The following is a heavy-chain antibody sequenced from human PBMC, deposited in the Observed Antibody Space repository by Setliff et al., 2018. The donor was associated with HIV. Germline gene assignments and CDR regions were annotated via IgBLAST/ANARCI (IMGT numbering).Heavy chain of an antibody. CDR1: GGSISNSRYY. D-gene: IGHD1-1*01. Sequence: SETLSLTCTVSGGSISNSRYYWSWIRQPPGKGLEWIGSIYYSGSTYYNPSLKSRVTISVDTSKNQFSLKLTSMTAADTAVYYCAREPDYWGQGTLVTVSS. J-gene: IGHJ4*02. V-gene: IGHV4-39*01. CDR2: IYYSGST. CDR3: AREPDY.